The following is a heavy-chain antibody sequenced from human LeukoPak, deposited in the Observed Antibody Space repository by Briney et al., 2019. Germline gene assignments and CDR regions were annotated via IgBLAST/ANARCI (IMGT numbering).Heavy chain of an antibody. V-gene: IGHV4-30-4*01. CDR3: ARGDSSSWSFKI. CDR2: IYYTGSS. J-gene: IGHJ4*02. D-gene: IGHD6-13*01. CDR1: GGSISSGAYY. Sequence: PSQTLSLTCTVSGGSISSGAYYWSWIRQPPGKGLEWIGHIYYTGSSYYNPSLKGRVTISVDTSKSQFSLKLSSVTAADTAVYYCARGDSSSWSFKIWGQGTLVTVSS.